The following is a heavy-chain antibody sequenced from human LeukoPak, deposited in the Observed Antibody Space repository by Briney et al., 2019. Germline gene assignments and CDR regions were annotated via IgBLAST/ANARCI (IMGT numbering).Heavy chain of an antibody. CDR1: GFTFSTYS. V-gene: IGHV3-48*01. CDR3: AREVVIFPDYYYYGMDV. J-gene: IGHJ6*02. D-gene: IGHD2/OR15-2a*01. Sequence: GGSLRLSCAASGFTFSTYSMNWVRQAPGKGLEWVSYIGGSRSTIYYADSVKGRFTISRDNAKNSLYLQMNSLRAEDTAVYYCAREVVIFPDYYYYGMDVRGQGTTVTVSS. CDR2: IGGSRSTI.